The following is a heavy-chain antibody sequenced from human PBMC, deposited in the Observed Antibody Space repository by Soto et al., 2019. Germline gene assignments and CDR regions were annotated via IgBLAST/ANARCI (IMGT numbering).Heavy chain of an antibody. D-gene: IGHD2-15*01. J-gene: IGHJ6*02. CDR3: ARVRSPRYYGMDV. CDR1: GYTFTSYV. Sequence: QVPLVQSGAAVKKPAASLKVSCKASGYTFTSYVMHWVRQAPGQRLEWTGWYNAGNGNTKYSEKSQGRVTITRDTSASSAYMELSSLGSEDTALYYCARVRSPRYYGMDVWGQGTTVTV. V-gene: IGHV1-3*01. CDR2: YNAGNGNT.